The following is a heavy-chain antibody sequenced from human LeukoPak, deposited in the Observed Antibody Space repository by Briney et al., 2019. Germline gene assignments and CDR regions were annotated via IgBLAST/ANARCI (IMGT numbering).Heavy chain of an antibody. V-gene: IGHV3-23*05. CDR2: IDRRGGNI. D-gene: IGHD7-27*01. CDR1: GFTFSLYS. Sequence: AGGSLRLSCGASGFTFSLYSMNWVRQTPGKGLEWVSVIDRRGGNIEYVDSAKGRFTISRDNSKKTLYLQMNNLRVEDTAIYYCAKYSQTGDPSDYWGQGTLVAVSS. J-gene: IGHJ4*02. CDR3: AKYSQTGDPSDY.